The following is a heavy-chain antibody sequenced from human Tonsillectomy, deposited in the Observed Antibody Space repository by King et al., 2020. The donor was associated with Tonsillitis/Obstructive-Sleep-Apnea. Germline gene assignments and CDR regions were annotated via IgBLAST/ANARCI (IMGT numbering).Heavy chain of an antibody. D-gene: IGHD6-13*01. CDR3: ARDGPSSPFDP. V-gene: IGHV3-30*04. CDR1: GFTFSSYA. J-gene: IGHJ5*02. CDR2: IAYDGSNK. Sequence: VQLVQSGGGVVQPGRSLRLSCAASGFTFSSYAMHWVRQAPGKGLEWVAVIAYDGSNKYYADSVKGRFTISRDNSKNTLYLQMNGLRAEDTAVYYCARDGPSSPFDPWGQGTLVTVSS.